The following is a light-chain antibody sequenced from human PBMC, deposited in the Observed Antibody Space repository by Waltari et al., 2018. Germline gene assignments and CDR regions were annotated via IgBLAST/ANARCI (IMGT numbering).Light chain of an antibody. J-gene: IGKJ3*01. Sequence: RASQSVNSRYFAWYQQKSCQAPRLLIHGASSRATGIPDRFSGSGSVTDFTLTISRLEPEDFAVYYCQQYGSSPPTGFGPGTKLDIK. V-gene: IGKV3-20*01. CDR1: QSVNSRY. CDR3: QQYGSSPPTG. CDR2: GAS.